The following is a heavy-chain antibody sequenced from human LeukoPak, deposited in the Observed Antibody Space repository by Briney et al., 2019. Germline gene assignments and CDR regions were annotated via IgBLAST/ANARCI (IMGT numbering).Heavy chain of an antibody. CDR1: GGSISSRSYY. CDR3: ARQYYYDSSGFPLDY. V-gene: IGHV4-39*01. D-gene: IGHD3-22*01. J-gene: IGHJ4*02. Sequence: SETLSLTCTVSGGSISSRSYYWGWIRHPPGKGLEWIGSIYYSGSTYYNPSLKSRVTISVDTSKNQFSLKLNSVTAADTAVYYCARQYYYDSSGFPLDYWGQGTLVTVSS. CDR2: IYYSGST.